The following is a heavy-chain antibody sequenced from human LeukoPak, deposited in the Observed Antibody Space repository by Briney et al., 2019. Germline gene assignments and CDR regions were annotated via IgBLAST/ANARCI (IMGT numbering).Heavy chain of an antibody. CDR3: AKVYDSSGYYYPPFDY. Sequence: PGGSLRLSCAASGFTFNYYAMSWVRQAPGKGLEWVSGISGSGDSTYYSDSVKGRFTISRDNSKNTLYLQMNSLRAEDTAVYYCAKVYDSSGYYYPPFDYWGQGTLVTVSS. D-gene: IGHD3-22*01. J-gene: IGHJ4*02. CDR1: GFTFNYYA. CDR2: ISGSGDST. V-gene: IGHV3-23*01.